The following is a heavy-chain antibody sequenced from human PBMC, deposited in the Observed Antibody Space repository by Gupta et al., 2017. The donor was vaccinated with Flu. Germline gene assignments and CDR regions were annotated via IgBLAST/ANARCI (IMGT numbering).Heavy chain of an antibody. D-gene: IGHD4-17*01. J-gene: IGHJ4*02. V-gene: IGHV4-34*02. CDR1: GGSFSSYY. CDR2: IDHRGRT. CDR3: ARDDYGDFAVGDC. Sequence: QVQVQQWGAGLLKPSETLSLTCVVSGGSFSSYYWSWIRQSPGKGLEWIAEIDHRGRTKYNPSLRSRLSVAVDTSTDHFSLRRTSLTVADTAVYYCARDDYGDFAVGDCWGQGTLVTVSS.